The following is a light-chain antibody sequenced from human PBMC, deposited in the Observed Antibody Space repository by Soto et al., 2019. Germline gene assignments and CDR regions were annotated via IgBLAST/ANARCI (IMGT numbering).Light chain of an antibody. CDR1: QSVRSW. CDR3: QQYDNYPLT. CDR2: DAS. J-gene: IGKJ4*01. Sequence: IQRTQSTATLSASVGDRVTITCRASQSVRSWLAWYQQKPVTAPKLLVFDASRLESGVPSRFSGSASGTEFTLTISSLQPDDFATYYCQQYDNYPLTFGGGTKVDIK. V-gene: IGKV1-5*01.